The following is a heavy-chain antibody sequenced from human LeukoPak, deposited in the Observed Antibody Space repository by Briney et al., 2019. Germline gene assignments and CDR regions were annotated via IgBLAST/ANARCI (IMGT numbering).Heavy chain of an antibody. CDR3: ARVGRSDAFDV. J-gene: IGHJ3*01. Sequence: SETLSLTCTVSGGSISNYYWNWIRQPPRKGPEWIGYIYYSGNTNYNPSLKSRVTISVDTSKNQFSLKLSSVTAADTAVYYCARVGRSDAFDVWGQGTMVTVSS. CDR1: GGSISNYY. V-gene: IGHV4-59*01. CDR2: IYYSGNT.